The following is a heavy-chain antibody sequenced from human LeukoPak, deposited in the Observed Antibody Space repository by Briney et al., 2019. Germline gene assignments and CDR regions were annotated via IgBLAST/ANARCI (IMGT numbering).Heavy chain of an antibody. J-gene: IGHJ4*02. CDR3: ASCPYYDFWSGLDLYFDY. CDR1: GGTFSSYA. CDR2: IIPISGTA. D-gene: IGHD3-3*01. V-gene: IGHV1-69*05. Sequence: ASVKVSCKASGGTFSSYAISWVRQAPGQGLEWMGGIIPISGTANYAQKFQGRVTITTDESTSTAYMELSSLRSEDTAVYYCASCPYYDFWSGLDLYFDYWGQGTLVTVSS.